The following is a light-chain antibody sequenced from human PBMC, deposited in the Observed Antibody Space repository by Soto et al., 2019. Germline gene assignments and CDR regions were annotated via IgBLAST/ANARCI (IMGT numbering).Light chain of an antibody. Sequence: EIVLTQSPDTLSLSPGERATLSCRASQSVRSSYLAWYQQKPGQAPSLLIYDASKRATGIPDRFSGSGSGTDFTLAISRLEPEDFAVYYCQQYGSSPTFGQGTKVEI. CDR1: QSVRSSY. J-gene: IGKJ1*01. CDR2: DAS. CDR3: QQYGSSPT. V-gene: IGKV3-20*01.